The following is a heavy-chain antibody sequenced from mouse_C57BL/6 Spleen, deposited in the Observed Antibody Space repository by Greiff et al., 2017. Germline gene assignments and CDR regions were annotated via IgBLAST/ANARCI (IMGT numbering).Heavy chain of an antibody. V-gene: IGHV1-52*01. Sequence: VKQRPKQGLEWIGNIDPSDSETHFNQKFKDKATLTVDKSSSTAYMQLSSLTSEDSAVYYCARTYYYGSSYDALDSWGQGTSVTVSS. CDR2: IDPSDSET. D-gene: IGHD1-1*01. J-gene: IGHJ4*01. CDR3: ARTYYYGSSYDALDS.